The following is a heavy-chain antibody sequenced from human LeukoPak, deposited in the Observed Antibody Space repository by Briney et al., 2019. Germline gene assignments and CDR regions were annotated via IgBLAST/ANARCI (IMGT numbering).Heavy chain of an antibody. V-gene: IGHV4-39*01. CDR2: SYYRGST. J-gene: IGHJ4*02. Sequence: ASETLCLTCTVSGGSISSSSYYWGWIRQPPGRGLEWVESSYYRGSTYYTQSLKSRVTISVDTSQNQFSLKLSSVTAADTAVYYCARHWFGVVITIFGGVDYWGQGTLVTVSS. CDR1: GGSISSSSYY. D-gene: IGHD3-3*01. CDR3: ARHWFGVVITIFGGVDY.